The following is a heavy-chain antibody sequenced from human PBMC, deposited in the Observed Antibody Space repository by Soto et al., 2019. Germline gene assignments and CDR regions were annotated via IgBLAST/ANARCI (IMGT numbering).Heavy chain of an antibody. J-gene: IGHJ4*02. CDR3: AHSDGGYEIIYFDF. CDR2: IYYNDDR. CDR1: GFSFTTAGVA. Sequence: SGPTLVHPTQTLTLTCTFSGFSFTTAGVAVGWIRQTPGGALEWLTLIYYNDDRRFSPSLKTRLTITGDTSKNQVVLSLTNVDPGDTATYFCAHSDGGYEIIYFDFWGQGIPVTGSS. D-gene: IGHD5-12*01. V-gene: IGHV2-5*01.